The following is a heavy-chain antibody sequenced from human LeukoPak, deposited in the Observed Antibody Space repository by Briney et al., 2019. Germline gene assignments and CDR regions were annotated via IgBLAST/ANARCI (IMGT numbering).Heavy chain of an antibody. J-gene: IGHJ4*02. CDR1: GGSISSYY. Sequence: SETLSLTCTVSGGSISSYYWSWIRQPPGKGLEWIGYIYYSGSTNYNPSLKSRVTISVDTSKNQFSLKLSSVTAAGTAVYYCARDGGDTGVDYWGQGTLVTVSS. D-gene: IGHD2-21*02. CDR2: IYYSGST. V-gene: IGHV4-59*01. CDR3: ARDGGDTGVDY.